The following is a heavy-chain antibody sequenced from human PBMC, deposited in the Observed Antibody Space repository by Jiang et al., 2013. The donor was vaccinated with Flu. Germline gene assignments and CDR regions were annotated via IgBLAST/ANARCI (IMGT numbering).Heavy chain of an antibody. CDR1: GGSLSSYY. V-gene: IGHV4-59*01. CDR3: ARSYDFWSGYYTH. CDR2: IYYSGST. Sequence: GPGLVKPSETLSLTCTVSGGSLSSYYWSWIRQPPGKGLEWIGYIYYSGSTNYNPSLKSRITISVDTSKNQFSLKLSSVTAADTAVYYCARSYDFWSGYYTHWGQGILVTVSS. J-gene: IGHJ4*02. D-gene: IGHD3-3*01.